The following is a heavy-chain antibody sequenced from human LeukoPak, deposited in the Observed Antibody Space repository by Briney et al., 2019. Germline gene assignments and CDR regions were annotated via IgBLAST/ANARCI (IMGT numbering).Heavy chain of an antibody. CDR1: GYSISSGYY. J-gene: IGHJ4*02. Sequence: SETLSLTCAVSGYSISSGYYWGWIRPPPGKGLEWIGSIYHSGSTYYNPSLKSRVTISVDTSKNQFSLKLSSVTAADTAVYYCARGHDYWGQGTLVTVSS. V-gene: IGHV4-38-2*01. CDR3: ARGHDY. CDR2: IYHSGST.